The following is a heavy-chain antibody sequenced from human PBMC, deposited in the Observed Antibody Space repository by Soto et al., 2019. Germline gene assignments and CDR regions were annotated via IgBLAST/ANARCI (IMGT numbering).Heavy chain of an antibody. J-gene: IGHJ4*02. Sequence: EAQLVESGGGLVQPGGPRRLSCAASGFTFINYWMSWVGQAPGKGLEWVANIKQDGSEKYYADSAKGRFFISRDNAKTSLYLQMNSLRAEDTAVYYCARDMGVFWSGYPEGGFDYWGQGTPVTVSS. D-gene: IGHD3-3*01. V-gene: IGHV3-7*01. CDR2: IKQDGSEK. CDR1: GFTFINYW. CDR3: ARDMGVFWSGYPEGGFDY.